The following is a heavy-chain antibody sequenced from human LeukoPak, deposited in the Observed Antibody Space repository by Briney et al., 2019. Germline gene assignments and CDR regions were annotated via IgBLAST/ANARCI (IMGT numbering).Heavy chain of an antibody. CDR1: GYTFTNYG. CDR3: ARILRIAAAGSLFYYYAMDV. Sequence: ASVKVSCKASGYTFTNYGIIWVRQAPGQGLEWMGWISAYNGDTNYAQKLQGRVTMTTDTSTSTAYMELRSLKSDGTAVFFCARILRIAAAGSLFYYYAMDVWGQGTTVTVPS. CDR2: ISAYNGDT. J-gene: IGHJ6*02. V-gene: IGHV1-18*01. D-gene: IGHD6-13*01.